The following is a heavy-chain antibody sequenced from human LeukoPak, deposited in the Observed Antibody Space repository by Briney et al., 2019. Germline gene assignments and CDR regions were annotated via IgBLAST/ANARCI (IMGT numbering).Heavy chain of an antibody. V-gene: IGHV3-7*05. J-gene: IGHJ3*02. CDR2: IKQDGSEE. D-gene: IGHD1-26*01. CDR1: GITFSTYW. Sequence: GGSLRLSCAASGITFSTYWMTWGRQAPGRGLEWVANIKQDGSEEYYLDSVKGRFTISRDDAENSLDLQMNSLRAEDTAVYYCARSGTYRNAAFDIWGQGTMVTVSS. CDR3: ARSGTYRNAAFDI.